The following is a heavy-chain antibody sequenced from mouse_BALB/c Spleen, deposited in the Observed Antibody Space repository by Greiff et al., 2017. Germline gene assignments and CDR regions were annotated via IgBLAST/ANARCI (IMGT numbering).Heavy chain of an antibody. CDR1: GFTFSSYA. V-gene: IGHV5-9-1*01. J-gene: IGHJ2*01. CDR3: AREGDDGYYYFDY. CDR2: ISSGGSYT. Sequence: EVMLVESGGGLVKPGGSLKLSCAASGFTFSSYAMSWVRQTPEKRLEWVATISSGGSYTYYPDSVKGRFTISRDNAKNTLYLQMSSLRSEDTAMYYCAREGDDGYYYFDYWGQGTTLTVSS. D-gene: IGHD2-3*01.